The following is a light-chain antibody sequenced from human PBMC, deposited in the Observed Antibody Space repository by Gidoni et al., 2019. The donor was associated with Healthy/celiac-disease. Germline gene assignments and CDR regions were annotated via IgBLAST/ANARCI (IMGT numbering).Light chain of an antibody. CDR2: AAS. Sequence: DIQMHQSPSSLSASVGDRVTITCRASQSISSYLNWYQQKPGKAPKLLIYAASSLQSGVPSRFSGSGSGTDFTLTISSLQPEDVATYYCQQSYSTPITFGQGTRLEIK. V-gene: IGKV1-39*01. CDR1: QSISSY. J-gene: IGKJ5*01. CDR3: QQSYSTPIT.